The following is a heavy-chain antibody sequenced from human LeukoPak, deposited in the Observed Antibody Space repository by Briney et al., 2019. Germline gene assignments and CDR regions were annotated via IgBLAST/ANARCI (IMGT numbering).Heavy chain of an antibody. Sequence: GGSLRLSCAASGFTFNSYAIHWVRQAPGKGLEWVAFISYDGSNKYYADSVKGRFTISRDNSKNTLYLQMNSLRAEDTAVYYCARPRDPYGSGSYGAFDIWGQGTMVTVSS. J-gene: IGHJ3*02. D-gene: IGHD3-10*01. CDR2: ISYDGSNK. CDR3: ARPRDPYGSGSYGAFDI. CDR1: GFTFNSYA. V-gene: IGHV3-30-3*01.